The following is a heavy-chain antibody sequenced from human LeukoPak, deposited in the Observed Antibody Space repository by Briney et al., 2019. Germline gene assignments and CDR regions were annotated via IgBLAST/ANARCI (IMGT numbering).Heavy chain of an antibody. CDR2: IIPIFGTA. J-gene: IGHJ5*02. CDR1: GGTFSSYA. V-gene: IGHV1-69*01. CDR3: ARENYDILTGYYWNRFDP. D-gene: IGHD3-9*01. Sequence: SVKVSCKASGGTFSSYAISWVRQAPGQGLEWMGGIIPIFGTANYAQKFQGRVTITAGESTSTAYMELSSLRSEDTAVYYCARENYDILTGYYWNRFDPWGQGTLVTVSS.